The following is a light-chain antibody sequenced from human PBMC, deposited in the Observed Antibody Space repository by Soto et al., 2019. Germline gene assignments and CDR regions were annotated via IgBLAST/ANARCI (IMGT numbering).Light chain of an antibody. CDR3: QQSYSTPIT. CDR2: AAS. V-gene: IGKV1-39*01. J-gene: IGKJ5*01. Sequence: DIQMTQSPSSLSASVGDRVTITCRTSQSVSGYLNWYQQEPGKAPKLLIYAASSLQSGVPSRFSGRGSGTEFTLTISSLQPDDFATYYCQQSYSTPITFGQGTRLEIK. CDR1: QSVSGY.